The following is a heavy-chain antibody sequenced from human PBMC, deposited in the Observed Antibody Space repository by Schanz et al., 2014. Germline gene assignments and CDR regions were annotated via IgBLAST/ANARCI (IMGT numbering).Heavy chain of an antibody. CDR2: ISAFDDKT. D-gene: IGHD3-9*01. CDR3: ARETTISTGGAFDV. V-gene: IGHV1-18*01. Sequence: QVQLVQSGGEVKKPGASATVSCKASGYTFNNHGISWVRQAPGQGLEWMGWISAFDDKTDYAQNFQGRVIMTTDTATTTVYMELRGLRSDDTAVYYWARETTISTGGAFDVWGQGTMVTVSS. CDR1: GYTFNNHG. J-gene: IGHJ3*01.